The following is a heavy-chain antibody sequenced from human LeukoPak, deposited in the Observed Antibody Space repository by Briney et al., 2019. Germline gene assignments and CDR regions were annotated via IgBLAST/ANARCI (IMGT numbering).Heavy chain of an antibody. D-gene: IGHD1-26*01. V-gene: IGHV3-23*01. CDR1: GFNFSSYA. CDR3: AKDRRGGSYYAATLDI. J-gene: IGHJ3*02. CDR2: ISDSGDNT. Sequence: GGSLRLSCAVSGFNFSSYAMRWVRQAPGKGLEGVSGISDSGDNTFYADSVKGRFTISRDNSKNTLYVQMNSLRVEDTAVYFCAKDRRGGSYYAATLDIWGPGTMVTVSS.